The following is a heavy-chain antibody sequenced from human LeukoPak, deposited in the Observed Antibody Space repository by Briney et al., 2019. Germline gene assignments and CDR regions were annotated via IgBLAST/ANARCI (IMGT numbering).Heavy chain of an antibody. J-gene: IGHJ4*02. V-gene: IGHV4-39*01. CDR3: ASLDPVGYCSGGSCAGRRKGVIDY. CDR1: GGSISSSSYY. CDR2: IYYSGST. D-gene: IGHD2-15*01. Sequence: PSETLSLTCTVSGGSISSSSYYWGWLRQPPGKGLVWIVSIYYSGSTYYNPSLKSRVTISVDTSKNQFSLKLSSVTAADTAVYYCASLDPVGYCSGGSCAGRRKGVIDYWGQGTLVTVSS.